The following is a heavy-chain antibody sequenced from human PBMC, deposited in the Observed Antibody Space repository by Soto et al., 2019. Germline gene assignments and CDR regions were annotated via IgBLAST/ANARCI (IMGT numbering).Heavy chain of an antibody. V-gene: IGHV4-39*01. CDR1: GDSISSRSYY. D-gene: IGHD1-26*01. Sequence: KPSETLSLTCTVTGDSISSRSYYWGWIRQPPGKGLEWIGSIYYSGSTYNNPSLRSRVSMSIDTSKDQFSLKLSSVTAADTAVYYCARLIVGATDNWFDPWGQGTLVTVSS. CDR2: IYYSGST. CDR3: ARLIVGATDNWFDP. J-gene: IGHJ5*02.